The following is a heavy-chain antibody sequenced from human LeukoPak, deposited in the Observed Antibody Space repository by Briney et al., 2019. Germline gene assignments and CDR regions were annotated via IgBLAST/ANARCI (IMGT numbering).Heavy chain of an antibody. J-gene: IGHJ4*02. Sequence: SETLSLTCAVYGGSFSGYYWSWIRRPPGKGLEWIGEINHSGSTNYNPSIKSRVTISVDTSKNQFSLKLSSVTAADTAVYYCARGLFRDTDYWGQGTLVTVSS. CDR2: INHSGST. CDR3: ARGLFRDTDY. CDR1: GGSFSGYY. V-gene: IGHV4-34*01. D-gene: IGHD2-21*01.